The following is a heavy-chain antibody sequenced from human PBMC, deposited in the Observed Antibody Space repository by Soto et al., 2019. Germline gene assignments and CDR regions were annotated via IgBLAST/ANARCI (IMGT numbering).Heavy chain of an antibody. J-gene: IGHJ4*02. D-gene: IGHD2-2*01. V-gene: IGHV1-2*02. CDR3: GTWRGSSWFDY. CDR1: GYSFTGYF. Sequence: ASVKASCRVSGYSFTGYFMHWVRQAPGQGLEWMGWINPNSGGRNFAQKFQGRVTLTRDTSISTAYLELSGLTSDDTAIYYCGTWRGSSWFDYWGPGTLVTVSS. CDR2: INPNSGGR.